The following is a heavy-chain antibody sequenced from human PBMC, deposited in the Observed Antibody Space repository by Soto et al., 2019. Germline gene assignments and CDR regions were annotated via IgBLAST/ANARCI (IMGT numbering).Heavy chain of an antibody. CDR2: IYYSGST. J-gene: IGHJ4*02. CDR1: GGSISSFC. CDR3: AIGRGSYYPVDFDY. D-gene: IGHD1-26*01. Sequence: PSETLSLTCTVSGGSISSFCWSWIRQPPGKGLEWIGYIYYSGSTNYNPSLKSRVTISVDTSKNQFSLKLSSVTAADTAVYYCAIGRGSYYPVDFDYWGQGTLVTVSS. V-gene: IGHV4-59*01.